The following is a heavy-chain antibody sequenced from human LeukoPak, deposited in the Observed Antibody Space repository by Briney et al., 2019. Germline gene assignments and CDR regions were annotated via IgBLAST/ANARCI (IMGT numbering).Heavy chain of an antibody. J-gene: IGHJ4*02. Sequence: GESLKISCEGSGYSFTSYCIGWVRKLPGKGLEWMGRIDPSDSYTNYSPSFQGHVTISADKSISTAYLQWSSLKASDTAMYYCARQQGAPSAYWGQGTLVTVSS. CDR2: IDPSDSYT. V-gene: IGHV5-10-1*01. D-gene: IGHD1-26*01. CDR3: ARQQGAPSAY. CDR1: GYSFTSYC.